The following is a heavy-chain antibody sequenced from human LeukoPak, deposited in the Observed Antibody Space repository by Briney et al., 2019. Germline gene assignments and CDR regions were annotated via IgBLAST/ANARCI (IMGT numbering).Heavy chain of an antibody. D-gene: IGHD2-15*01. CDR3: ANDPGVVVVAATLDY. V-gene: IGHV3-30*02. Sequence: GGSLRLSCAASGFTFSSYGMHWVRQAPGKGLEWVAFIRYDGSNKYYADSVKGRFTISRDNSKNTLYLQMNSLRAEDTAVYYCANDPGVVVVAATLDYWGQGTLVTVSS. CDR1: GFTFSSYG. CDR2: IRYDGSNK. J-gene: IGHJ4*02.